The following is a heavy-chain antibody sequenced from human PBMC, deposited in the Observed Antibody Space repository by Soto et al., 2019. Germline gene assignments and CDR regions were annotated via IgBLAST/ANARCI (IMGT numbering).Heavy chain of an antibody. V-gene: IGHV1-2*02. CDR1: GYRFTVYY. Sequence: ASVKVSCKASGYRFTVYYIHWVRQAPGQGLEWMGWINPNRGGTNYAQKFQGRVTMTRDTSISTAYMELSRLRSDDTAVYYCARDWYGAFDIWGQGTMVTVS. D-gene: IGHD6-13*01. CDR2: INPNRGGT. CDR3: ARDWYGAFDI. J-gene: IGHJ3*02.